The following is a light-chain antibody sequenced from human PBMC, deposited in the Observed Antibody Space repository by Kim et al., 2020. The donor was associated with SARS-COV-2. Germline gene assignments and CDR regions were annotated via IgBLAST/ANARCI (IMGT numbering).Light chain of an antibody. J-gene: IGKJ1*01. V-gene: IGKV1-39*01. CDR3: QQSYRTPRT. Sequence: AFEGDIVTVHCQASQSISSYLNCYQQKPGKAPKLLFYAASSLHSGVPSRFSGSGSGTDFTLTISSLQPEYFATYYCQQSYRTPRTFGQGTKVDIK. CDR1: QSISSY. CDR2: AAS.